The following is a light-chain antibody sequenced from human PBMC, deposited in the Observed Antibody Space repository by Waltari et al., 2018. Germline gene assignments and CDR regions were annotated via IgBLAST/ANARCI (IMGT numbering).Light chain of an antibody. CDR3: QQYGSSPPIT. Sequence: EIVLTQSPGTLSLSPGERATLSSRASQSVSSSYLAWYQQKPGQAPRLLIYGASSRATGITDRFSGSGSGTDFTLTISRLEPEDFAVYYCQQYGSSPPITFGQGTRLEIK. CDR2: GAS. CDR1: QSVSSSY. J-gene: IGKJ5*01. V-gene: IGKV3-20*01.